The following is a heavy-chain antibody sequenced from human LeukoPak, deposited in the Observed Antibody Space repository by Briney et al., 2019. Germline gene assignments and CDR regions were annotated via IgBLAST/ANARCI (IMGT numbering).Heavy chain of an antibody. J-gene: IGHJ3*02. CDR3: AREWSVVAHAFDI. CDR2: ISAYNGNT. D-gene: IGHD2-2*01. Sequence: ASVKVSCKASGYTFTSYGISWVRQAPGQGLEWMGWISAYNGNTNYAQKLQGRVTMTRDTSTSTVYMELSSLRSEDTAVYYCAREWSVVAHAFDIWGQGTMVTVSS. V-gene: IGHV1-18*01. CDR1: GYTFTSYG.